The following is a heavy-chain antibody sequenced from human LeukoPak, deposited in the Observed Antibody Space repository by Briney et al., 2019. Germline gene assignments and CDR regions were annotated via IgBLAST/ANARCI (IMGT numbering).Heavy chain of an antibody. Sequence: GSLRLSCAASGFTFSSYWMSWVRQPPGKGLEWIGEINHSGSTNYNPSLKSRVTISVDTSKNQFSLKLSSVTAADTAVYYCARGPLDYWGQGTLVTVSS. V-gene: IGHV4-34*01. CDR3: ARGPLDY. J-gene: IGHJ4*02. CDR2: INHSGST. CDR1: GFTFSSYW.